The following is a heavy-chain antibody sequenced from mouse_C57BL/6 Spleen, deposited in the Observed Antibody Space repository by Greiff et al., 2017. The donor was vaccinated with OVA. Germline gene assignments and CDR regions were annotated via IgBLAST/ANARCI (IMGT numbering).Heavy chain of an antibody. CDR3: ARWGNSDV. CDR2: IYPGDGDT. J-gene: IGHJ1*03. V-gene: IGHV1-80*01. CDR1: GYAFSGYW. Sequence: QVQLKQSGAELVKPGASVKISCKASGYAFSGYWMNWVKQRPGKGLEWIGQIYPGDGDTNYNGKFKGKATLTADKSSSTAYMQLSSRSSEDSAVYFCARWGNSDVWGTGTTVTVSS.